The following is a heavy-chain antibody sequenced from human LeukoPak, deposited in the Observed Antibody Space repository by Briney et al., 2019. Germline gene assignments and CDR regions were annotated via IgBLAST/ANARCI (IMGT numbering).Heavy chain of an antibody. CDR3: ARDQEGFDY. Sequence: ASVKVSCKASGYTFTNNYIHWVRQAPGQGLEWMGMIYPRDGSTSYAQKFQGRVTVTRDTSTNTVHMELSGLRSEDTAVYYCARDQEGFDYWGQGTLVTVSS. V-gene: IGHV1-46*01. CDR1: GYTFTNNY. CDR2: IYPRDGST. J-gene: IGHJ4*02.